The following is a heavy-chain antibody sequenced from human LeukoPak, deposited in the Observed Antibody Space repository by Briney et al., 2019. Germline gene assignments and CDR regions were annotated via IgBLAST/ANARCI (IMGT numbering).Heavy chain of an antibody. D-gene: IGHD3-10*01. J-gene: IGHJ3*02. CDR1: GFTVSGNY. V-gene: IGHV3-66*01. CDR3: VREAENYGLTLDI. CDR2: IYTSGST. Sequence: GGALRLSCAASGFTVSGNYMSWVRQAPGKGLEWVAVIYTSGSTHYADSVKGRFTISRDSSKNTLNLQMNSLRAEDTAVYYCVREAENYGLTLDIWGQGTMVTVSS.